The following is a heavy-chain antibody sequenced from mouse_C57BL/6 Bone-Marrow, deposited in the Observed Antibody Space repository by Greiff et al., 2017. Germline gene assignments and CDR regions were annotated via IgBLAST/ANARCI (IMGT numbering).Heavy chain of an antibody. D-gene: IGHD2-4*01. CDR3: AKGYDYLFAY. J-gene: IGHJ3*01. CDR1: GYTFTDYY. V-gene: IGHV1-26*01. CDR2: INPNNGGT. Sequence: EVQLQQSGPELVKPGASVKISCKASGYTFTDYYMNWVKQSHGKSLEWIGDINPNNGGTSYNQKFKGKATLTVDKSSSTAYMELRSLTSEDSAVYYCAKGYDYLFAYWCQGTLVTVSA.